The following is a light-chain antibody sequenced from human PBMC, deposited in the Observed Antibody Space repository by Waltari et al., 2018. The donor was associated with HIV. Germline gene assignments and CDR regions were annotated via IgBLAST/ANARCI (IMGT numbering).Light chain of an antibody. CDR1: SSNIGSNR. V-gene: IGLV1-44*01. J-gene: IGLJ1*01. Sequence: QSVLTQSPSASGAPGQRVAISCSGSSSNIGSNRVTWYQHLPGTAPKLLIFDNNHRPSGVPDRVSGSNSGTSASRAISGLQSEDEADYYCAAWDGSLNGYVFGTGTQVTGL. CDR2: DNN. CDR3: AAWDGSLNGYV.